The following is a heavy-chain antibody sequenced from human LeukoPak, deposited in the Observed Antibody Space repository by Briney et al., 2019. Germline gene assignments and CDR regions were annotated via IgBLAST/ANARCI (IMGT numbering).Heavy chain of an antibody. CDR3: AKAHITMVRGVISQPGYYFDY. J-gene: IGHJ4*02. CDR2: ISGSGGST. V-gene: IGHV3-23*01. CDR1: GFTFSSYA. Sequence: GGSLRLSCAASGFTFSSYAMSWVRQAPGEGLEWVSAISGSGGSTYYADSVKGRFTISRDNSKNTLYLQMNSLRAEDTAVYYCAKAHITMVRGVISQPGYYFDYWGQGTLVTVSS. D-gene: IGHD3-10*01.